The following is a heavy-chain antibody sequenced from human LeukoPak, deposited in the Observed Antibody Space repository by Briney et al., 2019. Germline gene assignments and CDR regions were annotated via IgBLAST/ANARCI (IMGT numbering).Heavy chain of an antibody. CDR3: ARDRGYCGTTSCYGDYYYGMDV. CDR2: IIPVLDIA. D-gene: IGHD2-2*01. V-gene: IGHV1-69*04. CDR1: GYTFTSYG. Sequence: ASVKVSCKASGYTFTSYGISWVRQAPGQGLEWMGRIIPVLDIANSAQKFQGRVTITADKSTTTAYMELSSLRSEDTAVYYCARDRGYCGTTSCYGDYYYGMDVWGQGTTVTVSS. J-gene: IGHJ6*02.